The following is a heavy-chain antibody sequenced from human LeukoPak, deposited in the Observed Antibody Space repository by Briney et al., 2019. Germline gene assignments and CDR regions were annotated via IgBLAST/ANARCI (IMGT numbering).Heavy chain of an antibody. CDR3: ASLDYSSSYFDH. CDR1: GGSISNYY. Sequence: SETLSLTCTVSGGSISNYYWSWLRQPPGKGLEWIGHIYSTGSTTYSPSLKSRVIMSADTSKNQFSLKVTSVTAADTAVYFCASLDYSSSYFDHWGQGTLVTVSS. J-gene: IGHJ4*02. D-gene: IGHD6-6*01. V-gene: IGHV4-59*08. CDR2: IYSTGST.